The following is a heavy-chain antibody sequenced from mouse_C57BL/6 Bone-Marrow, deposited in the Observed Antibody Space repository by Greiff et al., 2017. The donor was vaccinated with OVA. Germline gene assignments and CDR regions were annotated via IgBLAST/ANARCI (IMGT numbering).Heavy chain of an antibody. D-gene: IGHD2-3*01. CDR1: GFSFNTYA. Sequence: EVQLVESGGGLVQPKGSLKLSCAASGFSFNTYAMNWVRQAPGKGLEWVARIRSKSNNYATYYADSVKDRFTISRDDSESMLYLQMNNLKTADTAMYYFVRHDVYCYFDVWGTGTTVTVSS. CDR3: VRHDVYCYFDV. J-gene: IGHJ1*03. CDR2: IRSKSNNYAT. V-gene: IGHV10-1*01.